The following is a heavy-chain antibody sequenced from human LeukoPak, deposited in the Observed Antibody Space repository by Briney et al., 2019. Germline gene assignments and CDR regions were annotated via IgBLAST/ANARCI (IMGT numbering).Heavy chain of an antibody. Sequence: GGPLRLSCAASGFTLSIYAMSWVRHAPGRGREWVSAISGSGGSTYYADSVKGRFTISRDNSKNTLYLQMNSLRAEDTAVYYCARDRDGSGGFDPWGQGTLVTVSS. V-gene: IGHV3-23*01. CDR2: ISGSGGST. CDR1: GFTLSIYA. D-gene: IGHD3-10*01. CDR3: ARDRDGSGGFDP. J-gene: IGHJ5*02.